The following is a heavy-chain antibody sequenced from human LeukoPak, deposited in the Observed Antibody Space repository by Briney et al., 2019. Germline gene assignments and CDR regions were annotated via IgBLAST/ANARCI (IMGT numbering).Heavy chain of an antibody. J-gene: IGHJ6*03. Sequence: GGSLRLSCAASGFTFSSYGMHWVRQAPGKGLEWVAVIWYDGSSKYYADSVKGRFTISRDNSKNTLYLQMNSLRAEDTAVYYCARSETGTYYYYYYMDGWGKGTTVTVSS. CDR2: IWYDGSSK. V-gene: IGHV3-33*01. CDR3: ARSETGTYYYYYYMDG. D-gene: IGHD7-27*01. CDR1: GFTFSSYG.